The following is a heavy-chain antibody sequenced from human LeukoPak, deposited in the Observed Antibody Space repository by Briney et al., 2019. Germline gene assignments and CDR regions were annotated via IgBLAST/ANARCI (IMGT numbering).Heavy chain of an antibody. D-gene: IGHD3-10*01. CDR1: GFTFSNAW. CDR2: IKSKTDGGTT. Sequence: GGSLRLSCAASGFTFSNAWMSWVRQAPGKGLEWVGRIKSKTDGGTTDYAAPVKGRFTISRDDSKNTLYLQMNSLRAEDTAVYYCARDWSGTGYYYGMDVWGQGTTVTVSS. V-gene: IGHV3-15*01. CDR3: ARDWSGTGYYYGMDV. J-gene: IGHJ6*02.